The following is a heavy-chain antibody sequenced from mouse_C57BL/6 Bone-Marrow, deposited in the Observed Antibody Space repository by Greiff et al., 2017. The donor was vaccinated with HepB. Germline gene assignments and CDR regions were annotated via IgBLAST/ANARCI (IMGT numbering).Heavy chain of an antibody. Sequence: QVQLQQSGAELVKPGASVKLSCKASGYTFTEYTIHWVKQRSGQGLEWIGWFYPGSGSIKYNEKFKDKATLTADKSSSTVYMELSRLTSEDSAVYFCARYPIYYYGSSSYYFDYWGQGTTLTVSS. CDR1: GYTFTEYT. J-gene: IGHJ2*01. CDR3: ARYPIYYYGSSSYYFDY. V-gene: IGHV1-62-2*01. CDR2: FYPGSGSI. D-gene: IGHD1-1*01.